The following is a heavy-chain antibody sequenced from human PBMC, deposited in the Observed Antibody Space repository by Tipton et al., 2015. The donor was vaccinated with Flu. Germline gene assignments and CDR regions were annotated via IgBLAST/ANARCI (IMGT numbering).Heavy chain of an antibody. Sequence: QLVQSGGGVVQPGRSLRLSCAASGFPFRRYWMHWVRQSPGRGLVWVSRVNSDGSDATYADFVKGRLTTTRDNTKNMVYLEMKSLRVEDTGIYYCARDGHGTNNWFDPWGQGTLVTVSS. CDR3: ARDGHGTNNWFDP. CDR1: GFPFRRYW. D-gene: IGHD1-14*01. V-gene: IGHV3-74*03. CDR2: VNSDGSDA. J-gene: IGHJ5*02.